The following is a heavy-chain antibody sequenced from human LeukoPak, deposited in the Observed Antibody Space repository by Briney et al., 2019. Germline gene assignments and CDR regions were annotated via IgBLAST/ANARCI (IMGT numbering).Heavy chain of an antibody. V-gene: IGHV4-4*07. D-gene: IGHD3-16*01. CDR1: GGSISSYY. CDR3: ARGGESVSFDY. Sequence: SETLSLTCTVSGGSISSYYWSWIRQPPGKGLEWIGRIYTSGSTNYNPSLKSRVTISVDTSKNQFSLKLSSVTAADTAVYYCARGGESVSFDYWGQGTLVTVSS. J-gene: IGHJ4*02. CDR2: IYTSGST.